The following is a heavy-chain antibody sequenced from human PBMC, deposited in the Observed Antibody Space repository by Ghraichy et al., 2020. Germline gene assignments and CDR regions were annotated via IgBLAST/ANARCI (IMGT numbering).Heavy chain of an antibody. CDR1: GFTFSSYR. CDR2: IDSSSSYI. V-gene: IGHV3-21*01. Sequence: GGSLRLSCAASGFTFSSYRMNWVRQAPGKGLEWVSFIDSSSSYIYYADSVKGRFSLSRDNAKKSLYLQMNSLRAEDTAVYYCARDPGYCSGGHCYPDAFDIWGQGAMVTVPS. CDR3: ARDPGYCSGGHCYPDAFDI. J-gene: IGHJ3*02. D-gene: IGHD2-15*01.